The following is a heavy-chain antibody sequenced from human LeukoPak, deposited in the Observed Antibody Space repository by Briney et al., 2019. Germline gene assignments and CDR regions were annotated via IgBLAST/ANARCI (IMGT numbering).Heavy chain of an antibody. CDR2: VSHIGTT. V-gene: IGHV4-4*02. J-gene: IGHJ4*02. CDR1: GGSVGSSNW. CDR3: ARYDYGTPTSGLIH. D-gene: IGHD4-17*01. Sequence: KPSETLSLTCAVSGGSVGSSNWWSWVRQPPGQGLEWIGEVSHIGTTNYNPSMKSRVTISVDKSKNQFSLNLSFVTAADTAIYYCARYDYGTPTSGLIHWGQGTLVTVSS.